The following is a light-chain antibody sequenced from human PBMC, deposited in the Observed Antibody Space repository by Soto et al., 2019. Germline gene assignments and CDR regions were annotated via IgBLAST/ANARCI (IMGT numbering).Light chain of an antibody. CDR3: QQYSTPLT. CDR2: GAS. J-gene: IGKJ4*02. Sequence: EILMTQSPATLSVSPGERVILSCRASQSVGSTLAWYQQKPGQTPRLLIRGASTRATGVPARFSGSGSATEFTLTISSLQSEDFAVYYWQQYSTPLTFGGGTTLEIK. CDR1: QSVGST. V-gene: IGKV3-15*01.